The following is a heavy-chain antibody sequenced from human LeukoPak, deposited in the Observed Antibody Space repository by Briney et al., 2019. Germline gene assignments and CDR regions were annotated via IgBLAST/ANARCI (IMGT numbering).Heavy chain of an antibody. D-gene: IGHD2-15*01. Sequence: TGGSLRLSCAASGFTFSSYAMFWVRQAPGKGLEWVSAISGSGGSTYYADSVKGRFTISRDNSKNTLYLQMNSLRAEDTAVYYCAKAFNSAATGYFDYWGQGTLVTVSS. CDR3: AKAFNSAATGYFDY. CDR1: GFTFSSYA. V-gene: IGHV3-23*01. J-gene: IGHJ4*02. CDR2: ISGSGGST.